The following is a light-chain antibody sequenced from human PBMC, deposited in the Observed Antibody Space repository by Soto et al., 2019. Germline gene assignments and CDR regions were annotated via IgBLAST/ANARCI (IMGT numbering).Light chain of an antibody. J-gene: IGKJ1*01. CDR3: QQYNNWPQT. CDR2: DAS. Sequence: EIIMTQSPATLSVSPGERATLSCRASQSVRSNSLAWFQQKPGQAPRLLIYDASNRATGIPARFSGSGSGTEFTLTISSLQSEDFAEYHCQQYNNWPQTFGQGTKVDIK. CDR1: QSVRSN. V-gene: IGKV3D-15*01.